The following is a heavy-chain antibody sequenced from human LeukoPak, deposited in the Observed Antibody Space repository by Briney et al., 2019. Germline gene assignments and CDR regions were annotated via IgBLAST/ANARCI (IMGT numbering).Heavy chain of an antibody. J-gene: IGHJ4*02. D-gene: IGHD4-17*01. Sequence: GGSLRLSCAASGFTLSTYLMHWVRQAPGKGLVWVSRINPEATTISYADSVKGRFTISRDNAKNTLYLQMNSLRAEDTAVYYCTRDTYGERDYWGQGTLVTVSS. CDR3: TRDTYGERDY. CDR2: INPEATTI. CDR1: GFTLSTYL. V-gene: IGHV3-74*01.